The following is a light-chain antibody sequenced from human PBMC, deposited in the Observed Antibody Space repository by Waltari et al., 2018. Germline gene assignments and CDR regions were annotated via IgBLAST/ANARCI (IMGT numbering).Light chain of an antibody. Sequence: SYVLTQPPSVSVAPGKTATITCGGNKIGSKRLHWYQQKPGQAPVLVVYDDRDRPSGIPDRFSGSNSGNTATLTINRVEAGDEADYYCQVWDSTSDHVVFGGGTKLTVL. CDR3: QVWDSTSDHVV. V-gene: IGLV3-21*03. CDR2: DDR. J-gene: IGLJ3*02. CDR1: KIGSKR.